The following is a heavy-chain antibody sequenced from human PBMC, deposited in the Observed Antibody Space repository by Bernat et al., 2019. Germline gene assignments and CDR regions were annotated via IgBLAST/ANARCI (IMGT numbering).Heavy chain of an antibody. Sequence: QITLKESGPTLVKPTQTLTLTCTFSGFSLSTSGVGVGWIRQPPGKALEWLALIYWDDDKRYSPTLKSRLTITKDTSKNQVVLTMTNMDPVDTATYYCARVDTVMVTFDYWGQGTLVTVSS. CDR2: IYWDDDK. D-gene: IGHD5-18*01. CDR1: GFSLSTSGVG. J-gene: IGHJ4*02. CDR3: ARVDTVMVTFDY. V-gene: IGHV2-5*02.